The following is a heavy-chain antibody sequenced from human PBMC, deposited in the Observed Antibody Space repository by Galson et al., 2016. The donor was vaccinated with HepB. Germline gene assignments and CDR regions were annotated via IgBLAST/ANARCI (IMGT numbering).Heavy chain of an antibody. CDR2: IKSKADGGTT. J-gene: IGHJ4*02. V-gene: IGHV3-15*01. CDR3: TTEGDY. Sequence: SLRLSCAVSGITFSNAWMTWVRQAPGKGLEWVGRIKSKADGGTTDYAAPVKGRFTISRNDSMNTLYLQVNSLKTEDTAVYYCTTEGDYWGQGTLVTVSS. CDR1: GITFSNAW.